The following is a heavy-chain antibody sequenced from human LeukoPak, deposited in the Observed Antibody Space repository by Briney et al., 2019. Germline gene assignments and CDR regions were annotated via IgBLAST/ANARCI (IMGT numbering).Heavy chain of an antibody. CDR1: GGSIRGYY. Sequence: PSETLSLTCNVSGGSIRGYYWSWIRQPPGKGLEWIGYIYSSGSTNYNPSLKSRVTMSVDTSKNQFSLKVSSVTAADTAVYYCARVYDSGSQAYFYYMDVWGKGTTVTISS. D-gene: IGHD3-10*01. CDR2: IYSSGST. J-gene: IGHJ6*03. V-gene: IGHV4-59*01. CDR3: ARVYDSGSQAYFYYMDV.